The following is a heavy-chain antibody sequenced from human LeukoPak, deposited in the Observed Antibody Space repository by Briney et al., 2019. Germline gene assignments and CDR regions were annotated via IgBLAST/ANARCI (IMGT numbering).Heavy chain of an antibody. D-gene: IGHD1-26*01. CDR3: ASGSISGSYPKGFDY. CDR1: GGTFSSYA. Sequence: ASVKVSCKASGGTFSSYAISWVRQAPGQGLEWMGGIIPIFGTANYAQKFQGRVTITADESTSTAYTELSSLRSEDTAVYYCASGSISGSYPKGFDYWGQGTLVTVSS. CDR2: IIPIFGTA. J-gene: IGHJ4*02. V-gene: IGHV1-69*01.